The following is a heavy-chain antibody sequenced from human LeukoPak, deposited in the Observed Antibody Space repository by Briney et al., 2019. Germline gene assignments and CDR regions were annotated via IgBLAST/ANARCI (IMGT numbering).Heavy chain of an antibody. Sequence: GESLKISCKGSGYSFTSYWIGWVRQMPGKGLEWMGIFFPGDSETIYSPSFQGHVTISADKSINTAYLQWSSLKASDTARYYCVPSESQTSFDYGGQGTLVIVPS. D-gene: IGHD1/OR15-1a*01. CDR3: VPSESQTSFDY. CDR2: FFPGDSET. J-gene: IGHJ4*02. V-gene: IGHV5-51*01. CDR1: GYSFTSYW.